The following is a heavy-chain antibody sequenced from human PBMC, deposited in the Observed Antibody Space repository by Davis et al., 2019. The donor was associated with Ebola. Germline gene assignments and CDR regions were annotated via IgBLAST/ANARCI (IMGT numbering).Heavy chain of an antibody. CDR3: ARGGYFDY. J-gene: IGHJ4*02. V-gene: IGHV4-34*01. CDR1: GGSLSGYF. Sequence: MPSETLSLTCAVHGGSLSGYFWTWIRQSPGKGLEWIGTISQSGSLTYYNSSLKSRVTILVDTSKNHVSLRLNSVTAADTAVFYCARGGYFDYWGQGTLVTVSS. CDR2: ISQSGSLT.